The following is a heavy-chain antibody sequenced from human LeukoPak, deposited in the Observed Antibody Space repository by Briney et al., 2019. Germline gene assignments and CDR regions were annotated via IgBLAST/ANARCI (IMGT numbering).Heavy chain of an antibody. CDR2: INHSGST. CDR3: ASGSYRPPFDY. D-gene: IGHD3-16*02. CDR1: GGSFSGYY. V-gene: IGHV4-34*01. Sequence: SETLSLTCAVYGGSFSGYYWSWIRQPPGKGLEWIGEINHSGSTNYNPSLKSRVTISVDTSKNQFSLKLSSVTAADTAVYYGASGSYRPPFDYWGQGTLVTVSS. J-gene: IGHJ4*02.